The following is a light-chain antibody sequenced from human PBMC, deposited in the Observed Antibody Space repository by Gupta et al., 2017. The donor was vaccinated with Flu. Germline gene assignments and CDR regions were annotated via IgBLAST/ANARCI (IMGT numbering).Light chain of an antibody. CDR2: EVS. Sequence: QSALTQPASVSGSPGQSLTLSCTGTSSDLGGYNYVSWYQQHPGKAPKLMIFEVSNRPSGVSNRFSGSKSGNTASLTIAGLQAEDEADYYCSSYTNTNNIVVFGGGTKLTVL. CDR1: SSDLGGYNY. V-gene: IGLV2-14*01. J-gene: IGLJ2*01. CDR3: SSYTNTNNIVV.